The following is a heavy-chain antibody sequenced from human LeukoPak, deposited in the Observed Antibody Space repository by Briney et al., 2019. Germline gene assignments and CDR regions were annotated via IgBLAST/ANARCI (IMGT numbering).Heavy chain of an antibody. CDR2: IFLNDVK. CDR3: ARRTGSTTYYFDY. V-gene: IGHV2-5*01. Sequence: SGPTLVNPTQTLTLTCTFSGFSFTSNAVGVGWIRQTPGEALEWLTLIFLNDVKRYSPSLKSRLTVTKDTSKNQVVLTMTDMDPLDTATYFCARRTGSTTYYFDYWGQGTLVTVSS. D-gene: IGHD3/OR15-3a*01. J-gene: IGHJ4*02. CDR1: GFSFTSNAVG.